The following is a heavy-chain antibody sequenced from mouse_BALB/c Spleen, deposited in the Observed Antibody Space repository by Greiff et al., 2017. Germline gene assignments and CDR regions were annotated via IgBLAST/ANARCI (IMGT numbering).Heavy chain of an antibody. CDR2: INPYNGDT. D-gene: IGHD1-1*02. CDR3: ARSGGGYATGFAY. V-gene: IGHV1-20*02. CDR1: GYSFTGYF. Sequence: VQLQQSGPELVKPGASVKISCKASGYSFTGYFMNWVMQSHGKSLEWIGRINPYNGDTFYNQKFKGKATLTVDKSSSTAHMELRSLASEDSAVYYCARSGGGYATGFAYWGQGTLVTVSA. J-gene: IGHJ3*01.